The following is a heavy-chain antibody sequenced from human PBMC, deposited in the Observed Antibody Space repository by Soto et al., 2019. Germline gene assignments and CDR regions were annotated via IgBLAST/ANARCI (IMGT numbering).Heavy chain of an antibody. V-gene: IGHV3-21*01. Sequence: GSLRLSCAASGFTFSSYSMNWVRQAPGKGLEWVSSISSSSSYIYYADSVKGRFTISRDNAKNSLYLQMNSLRAEDTAVYYCARDEDCSSTSCYTYYYYGMDVWGQGTTVTVSS. D-gene: IGHD2-2*02. CDR2: ISSSSSYI. CDR3: ARDEDCSSTSCYTYYYYGMDV. CDR1: GFTFSSYS. J-gene: IGHJ6*02.